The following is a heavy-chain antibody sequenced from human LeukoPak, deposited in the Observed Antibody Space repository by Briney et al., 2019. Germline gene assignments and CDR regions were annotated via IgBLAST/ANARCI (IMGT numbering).Heavy chain of an antibody. V-gene: IGHV1-18*01. D-gene: IGHD3-22*01. Sequence: ASVRVSCKASGYTFTSYGISWVRQAPGQGLEWMAWISAYNGNTNYAQKLQGRVTMTTDTSTSTAYMELRSLRSDDTAVYYCARTMYYYDSSGQPYYFDYWGQGTLVTVSS. J-gene: IGHJ4*02. CDR2: ISAYNGNT. CDR1: GYTFTSYG. CDR3: ARTMYYYDSSGQPYYFDY.